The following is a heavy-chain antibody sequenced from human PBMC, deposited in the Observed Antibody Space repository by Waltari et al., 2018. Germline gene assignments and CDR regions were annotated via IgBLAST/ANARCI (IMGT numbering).Heavy chain of an antibody. J-gene: IGHJ4*02. CDR1: GYSINNGYY. D-gene: IGHD5-18*01. CDR2: SGSSVST. CDR3: GRHLPNTGFLGG. V-gene: IGHV4-38-2*01. Sequence: QVHLQESGPGLVKPSETLSLTCAVSGYSINNGYYWGWIRQPPGKGLEYIGYISGSSVSTHYNPSLKSRVTISKDTSKNQFSLKLSSVTAADTAVYSCGRHLPNTGFLGGWGQGVLVTVSS.